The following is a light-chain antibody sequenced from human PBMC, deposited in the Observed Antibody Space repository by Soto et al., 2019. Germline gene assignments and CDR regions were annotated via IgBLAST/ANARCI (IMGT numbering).Light chain of an antibody. Sequence: EAVLTQSPATLSLSPGERATLSFRASQSVSTYLAWYQQKPGQAPRLLIYDASNRATGIPARFSGSGSATDFTLTISSLEPEDFAVYYCQQRSSWITFGQGTRLEIK. J-gene: IGKJ5*01. CDR1: QSVSTY. V-gene: IGKV3-11*01. CDR3: QQRSSWIT. CDR2: DAS.